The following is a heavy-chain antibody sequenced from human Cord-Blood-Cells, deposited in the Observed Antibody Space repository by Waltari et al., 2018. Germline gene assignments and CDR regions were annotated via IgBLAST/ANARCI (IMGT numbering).Heavy chain of an antibody. V-gene: IGHV4-34*01. CDR1: GGSFSGYH. D-gene: IGHD2-2*01. CDR2: INHSGST. CDR3: ARAVVVPAAMGGNWFDP. Sequence: QVQLQRWGAGLLKPPETLSLTCAVYGGSFSGYHWTSIRHPPGKGLEWIGEINHSGSTNSNPSLKSRVTISVDTSKNQFSLKLSSVTAADTAVYYCARAVVVPAAMGGNWFDPWGQGTLVTVSS. J-gene: IGHJ5*02.